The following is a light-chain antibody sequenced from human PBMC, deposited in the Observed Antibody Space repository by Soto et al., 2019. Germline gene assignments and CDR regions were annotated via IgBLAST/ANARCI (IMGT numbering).Light chain of an antibody. CDR2: GAS. V-gene: IGKV1-9*01. CDR1: QDISSY. CDR3: QQYNSYSA. Sequence: DIQLTQSPSFLSASVGDRVTITCRASQDISSYLAWYQQKPGKAPKRLIYGASTLQSGVPSRFSGSGSGTEFTLTISSLQPDDFATYYCQQYNSYSAFGQGTKVDIK. J-gene: IGKJ1*01.